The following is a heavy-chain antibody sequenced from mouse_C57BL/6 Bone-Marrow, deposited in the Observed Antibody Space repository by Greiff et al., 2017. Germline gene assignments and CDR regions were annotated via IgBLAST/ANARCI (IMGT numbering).Heavy chain of an antibody. CDR1: GYTFTRYW. J-gene: IGHJ2*01. Sequence: QFQLQQPGTELVKPGASVKLSFKASGYTFTRYWMHCVKQRPGPGLAWTGNINPSNGGTNYNETFKSKDTLTVDNTSSTDYMKLSSLTSEDSAVYYCARNGYYDYWGKGTTRTVSS. CDR2: INPSNGGT. V-gene: IGHV1-53*01. CDR3: ARNGYYDY. D-gene: IGHD2-3*01.